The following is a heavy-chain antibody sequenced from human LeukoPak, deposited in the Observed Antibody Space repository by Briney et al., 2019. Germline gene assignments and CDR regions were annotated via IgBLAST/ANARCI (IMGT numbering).Heavy chain of an antibody. Sequence: GRSLRLSCAASGFTFSSYAMHWVRQAPGKGLEWVAVISYDGSNKYYADSVKGRLTISRDNSKNTLYLQMNSLRAEDTAVYYCARAQSGPYFDYWGQGTLVTVSS. V-gene: IGHV3-30-3*01. CDR3: ARAQSGPYFDY. CDR2: ISYDGSNK. J-gene: IGHJ4*02. CDR1: GFTFSSYA. D-gene: IGHD3-10*01.